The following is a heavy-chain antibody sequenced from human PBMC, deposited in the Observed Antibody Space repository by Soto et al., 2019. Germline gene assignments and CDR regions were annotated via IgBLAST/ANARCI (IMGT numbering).Heavy chain of an antibody. D-gene: IGHD3-22*01. J-gene: IGHJ4*02. V-gene: IGHV1-18*01. CDR2: INPSDGNR. CDR1: GYTFTSYG. CDR3: ARDRLRGYDSSGFYS. Sequence: ASVKVSCTASGYTFTSYGINWVRQAPGQGLEWMGWINPSDGNRNFAQKFEDRVTTTTATSTNTVFLELRSLKSDDTAIYYCARDRLRGYDSSGFYSWGQGTMVTVSS.